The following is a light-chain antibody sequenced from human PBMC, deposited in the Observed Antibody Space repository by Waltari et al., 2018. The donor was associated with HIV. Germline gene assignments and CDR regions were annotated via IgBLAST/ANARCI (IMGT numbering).Light chain of an antibody. Sequence: QSVLTQPPSVSGAPGQRVTIPCTGSSPNIGAGTDVHWYQQFPGSAPKLLIYGNRHRPSGIPDRFSVSKSGASASLAVTGLQADDEADYYCQSYDSDLSGWVFGGGTKLTV. CDR3: QSYDSDLSGWV. CDR2: GNR. V-gene: IGLV1-40*01. J-gene: IGLJ3*02. CDR1: SPNIGAGTD.